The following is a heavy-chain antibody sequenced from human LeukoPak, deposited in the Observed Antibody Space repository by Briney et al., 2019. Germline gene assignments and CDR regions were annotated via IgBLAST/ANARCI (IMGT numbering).Heavy chain of an antibody. CDR1: GFAFSNHV. V-gene: IGHV3-30*04. D-gene: IGHD6-19*01. CDR3: ARGGSGCFDC. CDR2: ISYDGSGK. Sequence: PGGSLRLSCVGAGFAFSNHVIHWVRQAPGQGLEWVSMISYDGSGKHYADSVGGRLTISRDNSKNTVYLQMNSLRVDDTAVYYCARGGSGCFDCWGQGTLVTVSS. J-gene: IGHJ4*02.